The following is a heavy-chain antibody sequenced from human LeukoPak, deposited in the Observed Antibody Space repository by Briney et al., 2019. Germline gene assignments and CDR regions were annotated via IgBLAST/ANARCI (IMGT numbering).Heavy chain of an antibody. CDR1: GFTFSSYG. V-gene: IGHV3-30*02. D-gene: IGHD3-22*01. CDR3: AKDLHYDSSGYYGYGAFDI. CDR2: IRYDGSNE. J-gene: IGHJ3*02. Sequence: PGGSLRLSCVASGFTFSSYGMHWVRQAPGKGLEWVAFIRYDGSNEYYTDSVKGRFTISRDNSKNTLYLQMNSLRAEDTAVYYCAKDLHYDSSGYYGYGAFDIWGQGTMVTVSS.